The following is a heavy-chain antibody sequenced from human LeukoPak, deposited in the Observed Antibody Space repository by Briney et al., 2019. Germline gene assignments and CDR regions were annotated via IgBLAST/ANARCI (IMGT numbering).Heavy chain of an antibody. V-gene: IGHV2-70*04. CDR3: ARMDSGGASTWLDH. D-gene: IGHD3-10*01. J-gene: IGHJ5*02. Sequence: SGPALVKPTQTLTLTCTFSGFSLTTSGVRVSWIRQPPGKALEWLARIDWDDDKFYSTSLKTRLTISKDTSKNQVVLTMTNMDPVDTATYSCARMDSGGASTWLDHWGRGTLVTVSS. CDR2: IDWDDDK. CDR1: GFSLTTSGVR.